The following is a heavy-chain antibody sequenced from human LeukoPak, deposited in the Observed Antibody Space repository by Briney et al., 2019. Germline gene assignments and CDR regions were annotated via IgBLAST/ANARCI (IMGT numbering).Heavy chain of an antibody. V-gene: IGHV4-39*01. CDR1: GGSISSSSYY. J-gene: IGHJ4*02. D-gene: IGHD3-10*01. CDR3: ARHYYGSGSYYMSALDY. CDR2: TYYSGST. Sequence: PSETLSLTCTVSGGSISSSSYYWGWIRQPPGKGLEWIGSTYYSGSTYYNPSPKSRVTISVDTSKNQFSLKLSSVTAADTAVYYCARHYYGSGSYYMSALDYWGQGTLVTVSS.